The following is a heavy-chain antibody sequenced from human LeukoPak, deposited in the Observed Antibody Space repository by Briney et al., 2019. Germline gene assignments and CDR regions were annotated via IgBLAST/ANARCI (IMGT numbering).Heavy chain of an antibody. CDR1: GGSISNDNYY. Sequence: SETLSLTCSISGGSISNDNYYWGWIRQPPGMGLEWLGNIYYSGSAYYNPSLKSRVTISVDTSKNQFSLKLSSVTAADTAVYYCARGYCSGGSCYSYYYYNYMDVWGKGTTVTVSS. CDR2: IYYSGSA. J-gene: IGHJ6*03. D-gene: IGHD2-15*01. CDR3: ARGYCSGGSCYSYYYYNYMDV. V-gene: IGHV4-39*07.